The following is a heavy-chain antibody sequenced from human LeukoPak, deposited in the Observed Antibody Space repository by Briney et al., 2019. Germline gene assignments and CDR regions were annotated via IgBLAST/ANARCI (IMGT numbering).Heavy chain of an antibody. D-gene: IGHD2-8*01. CDR1: GFNFGGFS. CDR3: ARPRGCNSGRCNNFDY. Sequence: PGGSLRLSCAASGFNFGGFSMSWVRQALGKGLEWVTHMNEYGGDIFYVDSVKDRFTISRDNAKNLLYLQMNSLRAEDTAVYFCARPRGCNSGRCNNFDYWGQGTLVTVSS. J-gene: IGHJ4*02. CDR2: MNEYGGDI. V-gene: IGHV3-7*01.